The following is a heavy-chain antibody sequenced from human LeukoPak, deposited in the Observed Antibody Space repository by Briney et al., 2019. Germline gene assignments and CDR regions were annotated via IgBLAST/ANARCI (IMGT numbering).Heavy chain of an antibody. CDR3: ARGSMVRGYPTRY. Sequence: SETLSLTCAVYGGSFSGYYWSWVRQPPGEGLEWIGEISHRGRANYNPCLRSGGTISVDTTKNQFSLKVNSVTAADTAVYYCARGSMVRGYPTRYWGQGTLVTVSS. D-gene: IGHD3-10*01. J-gene: IGHJ4*02. V-gene: IGHV4-34*01. CDR1: GGSFSGYY. CDR2: ISHRGRA.